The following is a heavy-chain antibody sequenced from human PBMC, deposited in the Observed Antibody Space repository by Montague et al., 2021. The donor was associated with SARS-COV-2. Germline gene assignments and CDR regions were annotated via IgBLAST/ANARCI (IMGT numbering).Heavy chain of an antibody. D-gene: IGHD2-21*01. V-gene: IGHV4-31*03. CDR3: ARDVIITFIVVVIGAFDY. J-gene: IGHJ4*03. CDR1: GVSINSGGYY. Sequence: TLSLTCTVSGVSINSGGYYWSWIRQHPGKGLEWIGYIYYSGSTYYNPSLKSRVTMSVDTSKNQFSLRLRSVTAADTAVYYCARDVIITFIVVVIGAFDYWGQGTMVTVSS. CDR2: IYYSGST.